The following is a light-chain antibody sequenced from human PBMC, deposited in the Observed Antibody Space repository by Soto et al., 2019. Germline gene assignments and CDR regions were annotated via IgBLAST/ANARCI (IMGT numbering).Light chain of an antibody. J-gene: IGLJ2*01. Sequence: QSALTQPRSVSGPPGQSVTISCTGXSSDVGGYNYVSWYQQHPGKAPKLMIYDIIKRPSGVPDRFSGSKSGNTASLTISGLQAEDGADYYCCSYAGSYTVTFGGGTKVTVL. CDR1: SSDVGGYNY. CDR2: DII. V-gene: IGLV2-11*01. CDR3: CSYAGSYTVT.